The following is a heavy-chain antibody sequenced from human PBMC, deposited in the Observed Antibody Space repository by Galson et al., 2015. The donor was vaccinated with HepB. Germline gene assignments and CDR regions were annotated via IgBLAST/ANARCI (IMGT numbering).Heavy chain of an antibody. CDR2: ISYDGSNK. J-gene: IGHJ4*02. D-gene: IGHD3-10*01. CDR1: GFTFSSYG. CDR3: AKSSGFGELLDY. V-gene: IGHV3-30*18. Sequence: SLRLSCAASGFTFSSYGMHWVRQAPGKGLEWVAVISYDGSNKYYADSVKGRFTISGDNSKNTLYLQMNSLRAEDTAVYYCAKSSGFGELLDYWGQGTLVTVSS.